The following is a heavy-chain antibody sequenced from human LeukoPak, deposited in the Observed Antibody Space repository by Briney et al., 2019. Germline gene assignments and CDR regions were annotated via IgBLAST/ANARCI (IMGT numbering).Heavy chain of an antibody. CDR2: IYYSGST. D-gene: IGHD1-14*01. J-gene: IGHJ6*03. CDR3: ARTGNGRKEPYYYYMDV. CDR1: GGSISSYY. V-gene: IGHV4-59*01. Sequence: PSETLSLTCTVSGGSISSYYWSWIRQPPGKGLDWIGYIYYSGSTNYNPSLKSRVTISVDTSKNQFSLKLSSVTAADTAVYYCARTGNGRKEPYYYYMDVWGKGTTVTVSS.